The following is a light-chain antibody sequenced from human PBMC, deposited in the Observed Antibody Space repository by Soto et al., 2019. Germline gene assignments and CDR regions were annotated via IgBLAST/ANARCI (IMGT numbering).Light chain of an antibody. J-gene: IGKJ4*01. CDR1: QAISSY. Sequence: DIQLTQSPSSLSASVGDRVTITCRASQAISSYFAWYQQKPGKVPELLIYATSTLQSGATSRFSGSGSGTDFTLTISSLQPEDVATYYCHKYNHAPTFGGGTKVEIK. CDR3: HKYNHAPT. CDR2: ATS. V-gene: IGKV1-27*01.